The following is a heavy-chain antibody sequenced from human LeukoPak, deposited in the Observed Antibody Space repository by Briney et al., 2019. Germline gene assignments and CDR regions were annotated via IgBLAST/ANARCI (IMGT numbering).Heavy chain of an antibody. CDR2: VYYSGTT. Sequence: SETLSLTCTVSGGSIINNYHYWGWIRLPPGKDLEWIGSVYYSGTTYYNPSLKSRVTVSVDTSKNQFSLKLTSVTAADTAVYYCARSTATHGPTHNWFDPWGQGTLVTVSS. D-gene: IGHD2-2*01. CDR3: ARSTATHGPTHNWFDP. V-gene: IGHV4-39*01. CDR1: GGSIINNYHY. J-gene: IGHJ5*02.